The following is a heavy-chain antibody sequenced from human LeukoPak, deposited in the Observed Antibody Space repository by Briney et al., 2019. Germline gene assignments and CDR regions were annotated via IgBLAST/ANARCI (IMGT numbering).Heavy chain of an antibody. Sequence: GGSLRLSCAASGFTFSSYGMSWVRQAPGKGLEWVSAISGSGGSTYYADSVKGRFTISRDNSKNTLYLQMNSLRAEDTAVYYCATIDSGSYGGFDYWGQGTLVTVSS. V-gene: IGHV3-23*01. CDR1: GFTFSSYG. D-gene: IGHD1-26*01. CDR2: ISGSGGST. J-gene: IGHJ4*02. CDR3: ATIDSGSYGGFDY.